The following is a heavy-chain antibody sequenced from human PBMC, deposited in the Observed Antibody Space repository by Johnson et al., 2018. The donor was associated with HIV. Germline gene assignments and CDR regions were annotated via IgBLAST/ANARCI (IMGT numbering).Heavy chain of an antibody. CDR3: AGRFYYDSSGYYSAAFDI. D-gene: IGHD3-22*01. V-gene: IGHV3-11*01. J-gene: IGHJ3*02. CDR2: ISSSGTNR. Sequence: QVQLVESGGGLVKPGGSLRLSCAASGFTFSDYYMTWIRHAPGKRLEWVSYISSSGTNRYYVDSVKGRFTISRDNAKNSLYLQMNSLRAEDTALYYCAGRFYYDSSGYYSAAFDIWGQGTMVTVSS. CDR1: GFTFSDYY.